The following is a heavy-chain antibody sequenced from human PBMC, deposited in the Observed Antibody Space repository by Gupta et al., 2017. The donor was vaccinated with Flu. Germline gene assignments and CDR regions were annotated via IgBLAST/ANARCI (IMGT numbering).Heavy chain of an antibody. V-gene: IGHV4-39*01. Sequence: QPPGKGLEWIAIIYYTGHTLINPSLKSRMTVSVDTSKNQFSLKLSSVTAADTAVYYCARWARAAVPGIDAFDVWGQGTMVTVSS. CDR2: IYYTGHT. J-gene: IGHJ3*01. D-gene: IGHD6-13*01. CDR3: ARWARAAVPGIDAFDV.